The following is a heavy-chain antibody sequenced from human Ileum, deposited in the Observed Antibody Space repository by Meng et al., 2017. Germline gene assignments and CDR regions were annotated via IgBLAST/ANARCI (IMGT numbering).Heavy chain of an antibody. D-gene: IGHD1-26*01. CDR2: IHHSGST. J-gene: IGHJ4*02. CDR1: GGSISTSDW. Sequence: QVRLQGSGPGLLKPSGTLSLTCAVSGGSISTSDWWSWVRQPPGKGLEWIGEIHHSGSTNYNPSLKSRVTISVDKSKNQFSLKLNSVTAADTAVYYCAREWSGSYRHFDYWGQGTLVTVFS. CDR3: AREWSGSYRHFDY. V-gene: IGHV4-4*02.